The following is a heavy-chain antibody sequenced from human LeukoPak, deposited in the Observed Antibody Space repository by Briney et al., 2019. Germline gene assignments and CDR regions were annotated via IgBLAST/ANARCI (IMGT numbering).Heavy chain of an antibody. V-gene: IGHV3-23*01. CDR2: INDNGDGT. CDR3: ARGQWELASGMDV. Sequence: GGSLRLSCAASGFTFSSYAMSWVRQAPGKGLKWVSTINDNGDGTYYADSVKGRFTISRDNAKNSLYLQMNSLRAEDTAVYYCARGQWELASGMDVWGQGTTVTVSS. J-gene: IGHJ6*02. D-gene: IGHD1-26*01. CDR1: GFTFSSYA.